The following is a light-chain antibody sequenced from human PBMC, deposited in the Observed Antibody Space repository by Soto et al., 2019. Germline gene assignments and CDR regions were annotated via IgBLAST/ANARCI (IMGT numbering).Light chain of an antibody. CDR1: SSDVGGYNY. V-gene: IGLV2-14*01. J-gene: IGLJ3*02. CDR3: SSYTSSRV. Sequence: QSALTQPASVSGSPGQSITISCTGTSSDVGGYNYVSWYQQHPGKAPKLMIYEVSNRPSGVSNRFSGSKSGNTAFLTISGLQAEDEADYYCSSYTSSRVFGGGTKLTVL. CDR2: EVS.